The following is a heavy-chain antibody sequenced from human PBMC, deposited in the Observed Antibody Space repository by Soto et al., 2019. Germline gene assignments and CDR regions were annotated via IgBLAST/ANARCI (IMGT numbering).Heavy chain of an antibody. CDR3: ASIADY. V-gene: IGHV3-30*05. CDR2: LTHDGRKD. J-gene: IGHJ4*02. Sequence: QVQLVESGGGVVQPGRTLRLSCVATGFTVTTYGMQWVRQAPGKGLEWVARLTHDGRKDFYADSVKGRFTVSRDTSKNTLYLQMNSLRPEATAVYYCASIADYWGQGTLVTVSS. CDR1: GFTVTTYG. D-gene: IGHD2-21*01.